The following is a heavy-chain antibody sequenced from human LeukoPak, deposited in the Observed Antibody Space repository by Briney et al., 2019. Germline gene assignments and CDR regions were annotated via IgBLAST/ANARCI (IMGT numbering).Heavy chain of an antibody. CDR1: GGSFSSGGYY. V-gene: IGHV4-31*03. CDR3: ARARDSSSYLDY. Sequence: SETLSLTCTVSGGSFSSGGYYWSWIRQHPGKGLEWIGYIYYSGSTYYNPSLKSRVTISVDTSKNQFSLKLSSVTAADTAVYYCARARDSSSYLDYWGQGTLVTVSS. D-gene: IGHD6-6*01. CDR2: IYYSGST. J-gene: IGHJ4*02.